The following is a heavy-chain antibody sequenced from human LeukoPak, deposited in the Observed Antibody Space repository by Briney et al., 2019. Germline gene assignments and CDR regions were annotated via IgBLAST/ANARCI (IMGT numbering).Heavy chain of an antibody. CDR1: GFTQSSKY. Sequence: GGSLRLSCAACGFTQSSKYKRGVREARGKGVEGVSIIYSGSSTYYPYSVRRLFTISRDNSNNSLYLQMTSLTAEDTAVYYCARYRREYSSSPWFWFDPWGQGTLVTVSS. J-gene: IGHJ5*02. D-gene: IGHD6-6*01. V-gene: IGHV3-66*02. CDR2: IYSGSST. CDR3: ARYRREYSSSPWFWFDP.